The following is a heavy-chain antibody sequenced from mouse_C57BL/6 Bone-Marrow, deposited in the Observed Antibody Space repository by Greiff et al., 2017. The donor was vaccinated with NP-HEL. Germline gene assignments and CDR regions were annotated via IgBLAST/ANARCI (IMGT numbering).Heavy chain of an antibody. J-gene: IGHJ2*01. V-gene: IGHV1-82*01. CDR2: IYPGDGDT. CDR1: GYAFSSSW. CDR3: ARMRALCSYFDY. D-gene: IGHD2-3*01. Sequence: QVQLQQSGPELVKPGASVKISCKASGYAFSSSWMNWVKQRPGKGLEWIGRIYPGDGDTNYNGKFKGKATLTADKSSSTAYMQLSSLTSEDSAVYFCARMRALCSYFDYWGQGTTLTVSS.